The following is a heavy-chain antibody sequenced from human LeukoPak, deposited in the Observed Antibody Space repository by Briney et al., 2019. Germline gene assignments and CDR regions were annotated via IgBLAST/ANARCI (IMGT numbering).Heavy chain of an antibody. CDR1: GGSISSYY. CDR2: IYYSGST. CDR3: ARHLYSSGWSDY. Sequence: PSGTLSLTCTVSGGSISSYYWSWIRQPPGKGLGWIGYIYYSGSTNYNPSLKSRVTISVDTSKNQFSLKLSSVTAADTAVYYCARHLYSSGWSDYWGQGTLVTVSS. D-gene: IGHD6-19*01. V-gene: IGHV4-59*08. J-gene: IGHJ4*02.